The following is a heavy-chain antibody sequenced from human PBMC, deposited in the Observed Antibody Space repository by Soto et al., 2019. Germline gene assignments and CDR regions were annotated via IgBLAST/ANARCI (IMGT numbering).Heavy chain of an antibody. CDR3: ATTLQGVIKNYFDY. CDR2: IYYSGST. CDR1: GGSISSSSYY. J-gene: IGHJ4*02. Sequence: SETLSLTCTVSGGSISSSSYYWGWIRQPPGKGLEWIGSIYYSGSTYYNPSLKSRVTISVDTSKNQFSLKLSSVTAADTAVYYCATTLQGVIKNYFDYWGQGTLVTVSS. V-gene: IGHV4-39*01. D-gene: IGHD3-10*01.